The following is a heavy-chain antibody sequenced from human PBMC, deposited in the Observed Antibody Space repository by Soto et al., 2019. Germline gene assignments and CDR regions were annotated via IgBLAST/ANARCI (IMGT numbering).Heavy chain of an antibody. CDR3: AREGPAVVVPAPGGYSSSFFDY. V-gene: IGHV4-4*07. J-gene: IGHJ4*02. D-gene: IGHD2-2*01. CDR1: GCSISSYY. CDR2: IYTSGST. Sequence: SEALALACPVSGCSISSYYWSWIRQPAGKGLEWIGRIYTSGSTNYNPSLKSRVTMSVDTSKNQFSLKLSSVTAADTAVYYCAREGPAVVVPAPGGYSSSFFDYWGQGTLVTVSS.